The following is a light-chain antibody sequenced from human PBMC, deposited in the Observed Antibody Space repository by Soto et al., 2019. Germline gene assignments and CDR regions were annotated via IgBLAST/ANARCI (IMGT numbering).Light chain of an antibody. Sequence: EIVMTQSPATLSVSPGEGATLSCRASQSVSSNLAWYQQKPAQAPRLLIYAASTRATGIPARFRGSGSGTEFTLTITSLQSEDFAVYYCQQYNNWPPLTFGGGTK. CDR3: QQYNNWPPLT. V-gene: IGKV3-15*01. J-gene: IGKJ4*01. CDR1: QSVSSN. CDR2: AAS.